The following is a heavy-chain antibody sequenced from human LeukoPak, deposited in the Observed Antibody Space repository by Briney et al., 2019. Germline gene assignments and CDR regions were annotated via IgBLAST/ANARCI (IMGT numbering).Heavy chain of an antibody. D-gene: IGHD1-26*01. J-gene: IGHJ6*02. V-gene: IGHV1-2*02. CDR1: GYTFTGYY. Sequence: ASVKVSCKASGYTFTGYYMHWVRQAPGQGLEWMGWINPNSGGTNYAQKFQGRVTMTRDTSISTAYMELSRLRSDDTAVYYCAREYRYSGSYPHYYYYGMDVWGQGTTVTVSS. CDR2: INPNSGGT. CDR3: AREYRYSGSYPHYYYYGMDV.